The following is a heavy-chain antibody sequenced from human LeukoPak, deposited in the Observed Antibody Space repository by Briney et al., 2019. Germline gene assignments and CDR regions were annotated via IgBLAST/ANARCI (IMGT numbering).Heavy chain of an antibody. V-gene: IGHV3-48*03. CDR1: GFTFSSYD. Sequence: GGSLRLSCAASGFTFSSYDMSWVRQAPGSGLEWVSGITGSGGSTYYADSVKGRFTISRDNAKNSLYLQMNSLRDEDTAVYYCASLGPPNWGLYYWGQGSLVTVSS. CDR3: ASLGPPNWGLYY. J-gene: IGHJ4*02. D-gene: IGHD7-27*01. CDR2: ITGSGGST.